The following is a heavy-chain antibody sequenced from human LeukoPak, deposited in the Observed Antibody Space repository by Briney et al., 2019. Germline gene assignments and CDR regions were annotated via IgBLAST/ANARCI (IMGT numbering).Heavy chain of an antibody. CDR2: ISGSGGST. Sequence: GGSLRLSCAASGFTFSSYAMSWVRQAPGKGLEWVSAISGSGGSTYYADSVKGRFTISRDNSKNTLYLQMNSLRAEDTAVYYCTKSYSGVSPKLTFDYWGQGTLVTVSS. CDR3: TKSYSGVSPKLTFDY. D-gene: IGHD2-15*01. J-gene: IGHJ4*02. V-gene: IGHV3-23*01. CDR1: GFTFSSYA.